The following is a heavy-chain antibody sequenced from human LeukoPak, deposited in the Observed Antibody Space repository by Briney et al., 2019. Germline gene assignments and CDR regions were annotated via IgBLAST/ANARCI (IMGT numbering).Heavy chain of an antibody. CDR1: GFTFSDYW. CDR3: ARVDYGDQNF. CDR2: IKQDGSEQ. V-gene: IGHV3-7*01. J-gene: IGHJ4*02. D-gene: IGHD4-17*01. Sequence: GGSLRLSCAASGFTFSDYWMTYIRQAPGKGLEWVASIKQDGSEQFYVDSVKGRFTISRDNAKNTMYLQMNSLRAEDTAVYYCARVDYGDQNFWGQGTLVTVSS.